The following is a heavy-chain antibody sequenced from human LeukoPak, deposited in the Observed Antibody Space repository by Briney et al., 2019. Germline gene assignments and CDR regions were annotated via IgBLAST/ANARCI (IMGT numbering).Heavy chain of an antibody. CDR2: INPNSGGT. CDR1: GYTFTGYY. Sequence: ASVKVSCKASGYTFTGYYMHWVRQAPGQGLEWMGWINPNSGGTNYAQKFQGRVTMTRDTSISTAYMELSRLRSDDTAVYYCAREPTLLRYFDWSTHWFGPWGQGTLVTVSS. CDR3: AREPTLLRYFDWSTHWFGP. J-gene: IGHJ5*02. V-gene: IGHV1-2*02. D-gene: IGHD3-9*01.